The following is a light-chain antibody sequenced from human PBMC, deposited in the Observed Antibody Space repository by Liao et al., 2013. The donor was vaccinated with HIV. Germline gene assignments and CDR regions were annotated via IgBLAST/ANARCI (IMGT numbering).Light chain of an antibody. J-gene: IGLJ3*02. CDR2: HDT. CDR1: ELGDKY. Sequence: SYELTQPPSVSVSPGQTASITCSGDELGDKYACWYQQKPGQAPVLVISHDTDRPSGIPARFSGSTSGTRVTLTISGVQAEDEADYYCQSADSSGTCPVFGGGTKLTVL. CDR3: QSADSSGTCPV. V-gene: IGLV3-25*03.